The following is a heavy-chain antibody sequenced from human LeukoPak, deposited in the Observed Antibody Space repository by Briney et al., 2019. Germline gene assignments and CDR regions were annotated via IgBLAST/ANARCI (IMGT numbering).Heavy chain of an antibody. Sequence: PGGSLRLSCAASGFTFSSYGMHWVRQAPGKGLEWVAVIWYDGSNKYYADSVKGRFTISRDNSKNTLYLQMNSLRAEDTAVYYCARAFYRSSWYALDYWGQGTLVTVSS. V-gene: IGHV3-33*01. D-gene: IGHD6-13*01. CDR3: ARAFYRSSWYALDY. CDR2: IWYDGSNK. CDR1: GFTFSSYG. J-gene: IGHJ4*02.